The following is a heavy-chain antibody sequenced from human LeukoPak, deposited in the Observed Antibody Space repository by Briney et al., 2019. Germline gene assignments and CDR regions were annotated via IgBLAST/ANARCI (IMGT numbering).Heavy chain of an antibody. D-gene: IGHD4-23*01. V-gene: IGHV3-48*03. Sequence: GGSLRLSCAASGFTFDDYTMHWVRQAPGKGLEWVSYISSSGSTIYCADSVKGRFTISRDNAKNSLYLQMNSLRAEDTAVYYCARDYGGSSPFDYWGQGTLVTVSS. CDR3: ARDYGGSSPFDY. CDR2: ISSSGSTI. CDR1: GFTFDDYT. J-gene: IGHJ4*02.